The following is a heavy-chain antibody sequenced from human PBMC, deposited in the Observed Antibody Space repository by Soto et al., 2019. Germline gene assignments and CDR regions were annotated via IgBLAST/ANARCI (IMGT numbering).Heavy chain of an antibody. V-gene: IGHV4-59*01. CDR1: GGSISSYY. J-gene: IGHJ5*02. D-gene: IGHD2-2*01. CDR2: IYYIGST. Sequence: SETLSLTCTVSGGSISSYYWSWIRQPPGKGLEWIGYIYYIGSTNYNPSLKSRVTISVDTSKNQFSLKLSSVTAADTAVYYCARGLRRQLLNWFDPRGQGTLVTVYS. CDR3: ARGLRRQLLNWFDP.